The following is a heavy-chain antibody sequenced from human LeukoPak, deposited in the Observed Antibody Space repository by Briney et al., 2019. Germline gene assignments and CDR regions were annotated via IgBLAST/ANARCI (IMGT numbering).Heavy chain of an antibody. CDR1: GFTFSSYG. CDR3: AKAMDVVVVAASMDV. CDR2: IRYDGSNK. D-gene: IGHD2-15*01. J-gene: IGHJ6*02. Sequence: GGSLRLSCAASGFTFSSYGMHWVRQAPGKGLEWVAFIRYDGSNKYYADSVKGRFTISRDNSKNTLYLQMNSLRAEGTAVYYCAKAMDVVVVAASMDVWGQGTTVTVSS. V-gene: IGHV3-30*02.